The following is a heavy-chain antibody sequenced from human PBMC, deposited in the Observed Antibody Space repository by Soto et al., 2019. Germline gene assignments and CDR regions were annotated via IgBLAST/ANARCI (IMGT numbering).Heavy chain of an antibody. D-gene: IGHD2-2*01. CDR1: GFTFSSYG. J-gene: IGHJ6*03. CDR2: IWYDGSNK. V-gene: IGHV3-33*01. Sequence: GGSLRLSCAASGFTFSSYGMHWVRQAPGKGLEWVAVIWYDGSNKYYADSVKGRFTISRDNSKNTLYLQMNSLRAEDTAVYYCARDPSTVPADIYYYYYMDVWGKGTTVTVSS. CDR3: ARDPSTVPADIYYYYYMDV.